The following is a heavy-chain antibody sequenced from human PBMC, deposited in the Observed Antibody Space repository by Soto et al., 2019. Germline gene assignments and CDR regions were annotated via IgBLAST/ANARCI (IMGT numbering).Heavy chain of an antibody. J-gene: IGHJ3*01. D-gene: IGHD7-27*01. CDR1: GFTFSDYY. V-gene: IGHV3-11*01. Sequence: QVQLVESGGGLVKPGGSLRLSCAASGFTFSDYYMNWIRQAPGKGLEWVSYITNSGSIMYYADSVKGRFTISRDNAKSSLYLQMHSLRADDTAVYYCARSELGVGDPFDVWGQGTTVTVSS. CDR3: ARSELGVGDPFDV. CDR2: ITNSGSIM.